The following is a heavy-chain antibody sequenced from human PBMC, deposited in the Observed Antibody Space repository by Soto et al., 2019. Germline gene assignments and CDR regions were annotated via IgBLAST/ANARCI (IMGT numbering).Heavy chain of an antibody. J-gene: IGHJ5*02. Sequence: TLSLTCTGSGDAIRSGAYYWSWLRQRPEKGLEFIGYIYHDGTTYYNPSVDNRLSLSIDTSKNLLSLRLTSVTAADTAVYYLAWTVRQGAEDDLFGQGTRVPISS. D-gene: IGHD4-17*01. CDR3: AWTVRQGAEDDL. V-gene: IGHV4-31*08. CDR2: IYHDGTT. CDR1: GDAIRSGAYY.